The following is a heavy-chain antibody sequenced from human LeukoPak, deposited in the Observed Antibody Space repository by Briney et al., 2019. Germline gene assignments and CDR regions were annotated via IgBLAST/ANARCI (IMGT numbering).Heavy chain of an antibody. Sequence: PSETLSLTCTVSGGSISSHYWSWIRQPPGEGLEWIGCIYYSGSTKYNPSLKGRVTLSVDTSKYQLSLELTSVTAADTAVYYCARHLRGSLTAIYYQYGLDVWGQGTAVTISS. D-gene: IGHD2-21*02. CDR1: GGSISSHY. CDR3: ARHLRGSLTAIYYQYGLDV. J-gene: IGHJ6*02. CDR2: IYYSGST. V-gene: IGHV4-59*08.